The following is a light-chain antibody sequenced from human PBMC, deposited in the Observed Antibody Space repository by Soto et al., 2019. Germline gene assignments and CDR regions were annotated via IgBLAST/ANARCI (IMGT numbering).Light chain of an antibody. CDR1: QSISSS. Sequence: DIQMTHSPSSLSASVGDRVTITCRASQSISSSLNWYQHKPGKAPKLLISASSSLQTGVPSRFSGSRSGTDFALTISSLPRDDFATYYCQQTDSFPRTFGQGTKVEMK. CDR3: QQTDSFPRT. CDR2: ASS. J-gene: IGKJ1*01. V-gene: IGKV1-39*01.